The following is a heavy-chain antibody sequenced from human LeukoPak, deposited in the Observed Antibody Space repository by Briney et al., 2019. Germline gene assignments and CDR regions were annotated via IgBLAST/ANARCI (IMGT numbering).Heavy chain of an antibody. V-gene: IGHV3-48*04. J-gene: IGHJ3*02. CDR2: ISSSSSTI. CDR1: GFTFSSYS. CDR3: ASTDSSGWYGGAFDI. Sequence: GGSLRLSCAASGFTFSSYSMNWVRQAPGKGLEWVSFISSSSSTIYYADSVKGRFTISRDNAKNSLYLQMNSLRAEDTAVYYCASTDSSGWYGGAFDIWGQGTMVTVSS. D-gene: IGHD6-19*01.